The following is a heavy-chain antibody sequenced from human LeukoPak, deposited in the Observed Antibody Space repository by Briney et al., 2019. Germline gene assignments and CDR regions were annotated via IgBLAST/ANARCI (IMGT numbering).Heavy chain of an antibody. CDR1: GFTFSSYG. Sequence: GGSLRLSCAASGFTFSSYGMSWVRQAPGKGLEWVSAISGSGGRTHYADSVKGRFTISRDNSKNTLYLQMNSLRVEDTAVYYCAKQVSGQWLTPDSGWGQGTLVTVSS. V-gene: IGHV3-23*01. CDR2: ISGSGGRT. J-gene: IGHJ4*02. D-gene: IGHD6-19*01. CDR3: AKQVSGQWLTPDSG.